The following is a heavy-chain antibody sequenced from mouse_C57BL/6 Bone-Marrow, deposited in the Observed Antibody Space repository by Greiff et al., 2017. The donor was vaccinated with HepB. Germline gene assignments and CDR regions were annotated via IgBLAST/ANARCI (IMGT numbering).Heavy chain of an antibody. V-gene: IGHV1-55*01. CDR1: GYTFTSYW. Sequence: QVQLQQPGAELVKPGASVKMSCKASGYTFTSYWITWVKQRPGQGLEWIGDIYPGSGSTNYNEKFKSKATLTVDPSSSTAYMQLSSLTSEDAAVYYCARSPYYDYDVDFDYWGQGTTLTVSS. CDR3: ARSPYYDYDVDFDY. CDR2: IYPGSGST. J-gene: IGHJ2*01. D-gene: IGHD2-4*01.